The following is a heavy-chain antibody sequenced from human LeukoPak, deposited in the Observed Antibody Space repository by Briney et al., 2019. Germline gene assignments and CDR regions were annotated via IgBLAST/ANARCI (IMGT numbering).Heavy chain of an antibody. D-gene: IGHD3-22*01. CDR2: IYYSGST. CDR1: GGSISSSSYY. Sequence: SETLSLTCTVSGGSISSSSYYWGWIRQPPGTGLEWIGSIYYSGSTYYNPSLKSRVTISVDTSKNQFSLKLSSVTAADTAVYYCATKPRTYYYDSSGYYTDYWGQGTLVTVSS. J-gene: IGHJ4*02. V-gene: IGHV4-39*01. CDR3: ATKPRTYYYDSSGYYTDY.